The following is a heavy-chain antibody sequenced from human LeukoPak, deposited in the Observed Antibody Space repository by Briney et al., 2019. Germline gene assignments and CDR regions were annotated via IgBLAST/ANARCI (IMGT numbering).Heavy chain of an antibody. CDR1: GFTFSSYG. CDR3: AKELLVYAASFFDY. J-gene: IGHJ4*02. V-gene: IGHV3-30*18. CDR2: ISYDGSNK. D-gene: IGHD2-8*01. Sequence: GGSLRLPCAASGFTFSSYGMHWVRQAPGKGLEWVAVISYDGSNKYYADSVKGRFTISRDNSKNPLYLQMNSLRAEDTAVYYCAKELLVYAASFFDYWGQGTLVTVSS.